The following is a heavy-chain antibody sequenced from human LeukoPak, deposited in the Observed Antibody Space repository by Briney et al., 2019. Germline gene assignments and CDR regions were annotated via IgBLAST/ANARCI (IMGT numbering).Heavy chain of an antibody. CDR1: GLTFSNSW. CDR2: MYGDMRDI. Sequence: PGRSLRLSCEASGLTFSNSWMHWVRQIPGKGLVWVSRMYGDMRDISYADSVKGRFTISRDSAKNTVYLQMNSLRGEDTAVYYCARDLGLRGSTWGQGTLVTVSP. J-gene: IGHJ5*02. CDR3: ARDLGLRGST. V-gene: IGHV3-74*01. D-gene: IGHD5-12*01.